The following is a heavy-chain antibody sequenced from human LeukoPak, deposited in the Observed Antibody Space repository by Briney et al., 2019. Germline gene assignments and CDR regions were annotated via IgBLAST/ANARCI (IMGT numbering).Heavy chain of an antibody. CDR2: IYHSGST. D-gene: IGHD6-19*01. CDR3: ARYHSSATNWFDP. CDR1: GGSISSGGYS. Sequence: PSQTLSLTCAVSGGSISSGGYSWSWIRQPPGKGLEWIGYIYHSGSTYYNPSLKSRVTISVDRSKNQFSLKLSSVTAADTAVYYCARYHSSATNWFDPWGQGTLVTVSS. J-gene: IGHJ5*02. V-gene: IGHV4-30-2*01.